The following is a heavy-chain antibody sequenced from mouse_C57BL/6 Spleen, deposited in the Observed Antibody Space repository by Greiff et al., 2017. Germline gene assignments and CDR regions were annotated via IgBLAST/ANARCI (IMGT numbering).Heavy chain of an antibody. CDR2: IYPGDGDT. V-gene: IGHV1-80*01. D-gene: IGHD1-1*01. Sequence: VQLQQSGAELVKPGASVKISCKASGYAFSSYWMNWVKQRPGKGLEWIGQIYPGDGDTNYNGKFKGKATLTADKSSSTAYMQLSSLTSEDSAVYFCARATTVVATNYYAMDYWGQGTSVTVSS. J-gene: IGHJ4*01. CDR3: ARATTVVATNYYAMDY. CDR1: GYAFSSYW.